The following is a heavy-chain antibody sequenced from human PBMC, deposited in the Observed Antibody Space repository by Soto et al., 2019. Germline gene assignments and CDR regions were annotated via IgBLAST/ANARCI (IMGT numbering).Heavy chain of an antibody. V-gene: IGHV1-18*01. CDR2: ISAYNGNT. D-gene: IGHD2-21*02. J-gene: IGHJ6*02. CDR3: ARDGRHIVVVTAIPSYYYYYGTDV. Sequence: ASVKVSCKASGYTFTSYGISWARQAPGQRLEWMGWISAYNGNTNYAQKLQGRVTMTTDTSTSTAYMELRSLRSDDTAVYYCARDGRHIVVVTAIPSYYYYYGTDVWGQGTTVTVSS. CDR1: GYTFTSYG.